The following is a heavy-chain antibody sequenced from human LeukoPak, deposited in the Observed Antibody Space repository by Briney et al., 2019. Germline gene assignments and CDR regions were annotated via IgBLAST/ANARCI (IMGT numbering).Heavy chain of an antibody. Sequence: GGTLRLSCAASGFTFSSYAMHWVRQAPGKGLEWVAVISYDGSNKYYADSVKGRFTISRDNSKNTLYLQMNSLRAEDTAVYYCARGDYGDLGDYWGQGTLVTVSS. CDR3: ARGDYGDLGDY. D-gene: IGHD4-17*01. CDR2: ISYDGSNK. J-gene: IGHJ4*02. CDR1: GFTFSSYA. V-gene: IGHV3-30*04.